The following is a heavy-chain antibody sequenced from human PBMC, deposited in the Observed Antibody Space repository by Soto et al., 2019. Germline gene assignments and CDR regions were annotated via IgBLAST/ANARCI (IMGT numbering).Heavy chain of an antibody. CDR3: ARGKVEPAAMTWVAYYYMDV. V-gene: IGHV3-48*01. CDR1: GFTFSSYS. CDR2: ISSSSSTI. D-gene: IGHD2-2*01. Sequence: GGSLRLSCAASGFTFSSYSMNWVRQAPGKGLEWVSYISSSSSTIYYADSVKGRFTISRDNAKNSLYLQMNSLRAEDTAVYYCARGKVEPAAMTWVAYYYMDVWGKGTTVTVSS. J-gene: IGHJ6*03.